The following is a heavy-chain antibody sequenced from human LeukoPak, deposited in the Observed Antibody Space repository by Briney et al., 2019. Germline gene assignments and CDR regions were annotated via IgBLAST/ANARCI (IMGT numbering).Heavy chain of an antibody. CDR1: GSSISSYY. V-gene: IGHV4-59*01. J-gene: IGHJ5*02. CDR2: IYYSGST. Sequence: SETLSLTCTVSGSSISSYYWSWIRQPPGKGLEWIGYIYYSGSTNYNPSLKSRVTISVDTSKNQFSLKLSSVTAADTAVYYCAREVTNWFDPWGQGTLVTVSS. CDR3: AREVTNWFDP.